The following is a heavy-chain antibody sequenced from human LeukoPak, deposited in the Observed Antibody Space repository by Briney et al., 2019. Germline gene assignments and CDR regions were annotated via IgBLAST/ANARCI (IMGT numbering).Heavy chain of an antibody. CDR2: IHNDGST. CDR3: ARGFLQLTPYYFDY. Sequence: GGSLRLSCAAFGFDVSINYMNWIRQSPEKGLEWVSIIHNDGSTYYADSVKGRFTVSRDNSKNTVSLQMDSLRVDDTGIYYCARGFLQLTPYYFDYWGQGALVTVSS. V-gene: IGHV3-66*01. D-gene: IGHD1-1*01. CDR1: GFDVSINY. J-gene: IGHJ4*02.